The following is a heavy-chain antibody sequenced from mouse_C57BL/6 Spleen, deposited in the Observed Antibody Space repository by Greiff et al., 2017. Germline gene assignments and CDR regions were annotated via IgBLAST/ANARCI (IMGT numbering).Heavy chain of an antibody. Sequence: EVKLMESGGGLVKPGGSLKLSCAASGFTFSDYGMHWVRQAPEKGLEWVAYISSGSSTIYYADTVKGRFTISRDNAKNTLFLQMTSLRSEATAMYYCYGYDVGWFAYWGQGTLVTVSA. D-gene: IGHD2-2*01. CDR3: YGYDVGWFAY. CDR2: ISSGSSTI. CDR1: GFTFSDYG. V-gene: IGHV5-17*01. J-gene: IGHJ3*01.